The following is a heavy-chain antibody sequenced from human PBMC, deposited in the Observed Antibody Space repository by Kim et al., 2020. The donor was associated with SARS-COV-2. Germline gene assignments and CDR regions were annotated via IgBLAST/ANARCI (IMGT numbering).Heavy chain of an antibody. CDR3: ARYLAVAGRQEVYYFDY. CDR2: IYYSGST. V-gene: IGHV4-59*08. CDR1: GGSISSYY. Sequence: SETLSLTCTVSGGSISSYYWSWIRQPPGKGLEWIGYIYYSGSTNYNPSLKSRVTISVDTSKNQFSLKLSSVTAADTAVYYCARYLAVAGRQEVYYFDYWGQGTLVTVSS. D-gene: IGHD6-19*01. J-gene: IGHJ4*02.